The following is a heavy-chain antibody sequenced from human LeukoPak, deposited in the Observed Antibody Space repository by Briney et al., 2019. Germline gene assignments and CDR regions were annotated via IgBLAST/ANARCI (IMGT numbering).Heavy chain of an antibody. CDR3: ARGRYDILTGYSPHFDY. CDR2: ISAYNGNT. D-gene: IGHD3-9*01. J-gene: IGHJ4*02. CDR1: GYTFTSYG. V-gene: IGHV1-18*01. Sequence: ASVKVSCKASGYTFTSYGISWVRQAPGQGLECMGWISAYNGNTNYARKLQGRVTMTTDTSTSTAYMELRSLRSDDTAVYYCARGRYDILTGYSPHFDYWGQGTLVTVSS.